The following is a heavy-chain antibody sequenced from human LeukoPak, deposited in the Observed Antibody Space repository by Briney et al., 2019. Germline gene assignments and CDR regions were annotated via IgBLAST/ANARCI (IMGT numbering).Heavy chain of an antibody. CDR2: IKGNSGDT. CDR1: GYIFTGYY. J-gene: IGHJ1*01. V-gene: IGHV1-2*02. Sequence: GASVKVSCKASGYIFTGYYLHWMRQAPGQGLEWMGWIKGNSGDTQYVQKFQGRVTMTRDTSISTAYMELNNLRSDDTAVYFCARVSDIAAAGGTPYFHYWGQGTLVTVSS. D-gene: IGHD6-13*01. CDR3: ARVSDIAAAGGTPYFHY.